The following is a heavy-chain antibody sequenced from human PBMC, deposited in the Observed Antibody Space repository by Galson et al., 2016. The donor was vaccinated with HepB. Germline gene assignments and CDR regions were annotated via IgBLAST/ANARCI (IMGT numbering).Heavy chain of an antibody. V-gene: IGHV3-30-3*01. D-gene: IGHD4-23*01. CDR1: GFTFSTYP. CDR2: ISNDGNNK. J-gene: IGHJ4*02. CDR3: TRSLYDGNSGLCAY. Sequence: LRLSCAASGFTFSTYPMHWVRQAPGKGLEWLAIISNDGNNKYYADSVKGRFIISRDNSENTLFLQINSVRTEDTAVYYCTRSLYDGNSGLCAYWGQGTLVTVSS.